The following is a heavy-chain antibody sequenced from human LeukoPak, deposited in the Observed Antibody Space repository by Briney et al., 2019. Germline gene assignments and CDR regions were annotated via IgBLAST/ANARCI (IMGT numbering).Heavy chain of an antibody. V-gene: IGHV1-46*01. J-gene: IGHJ6*02. Sequence: ASVKVSCKASGYTFTSYYMHWVRQAPGQGLEWMGIINPSGGRTSYAQKFQGRVTMTRDTSTSTVYMELSSLRSEDTAVYYCAVPRDIVVVPADAYYYYYGMDVWGQGTTVTVSS. CDR3: AVPRDIVVVPADAYYYYYGMDV. CDR2: INPSGGRT. D-gene: IGHD2-2*01. CDR1: GYTFTSYY.